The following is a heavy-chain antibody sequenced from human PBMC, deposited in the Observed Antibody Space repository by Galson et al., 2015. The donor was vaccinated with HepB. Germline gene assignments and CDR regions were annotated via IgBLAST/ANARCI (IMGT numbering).Heavy chain of an antibody. CDR1: GFAFGNYG. CDR3: AREDATITVAALEY. CDR2: IWKDGSNK. Sequence: SLRLSCAASGFAFGNYGMHWVRLAPGKGLEWVALIWKDGSNKLYADSLKGRFRISRDNAKNTLFLEADSLRAEDTAVYYCAREDATITVAALEYWGQGVLVTVSS. J-gene: IGHJ4*02. V-gene: IGHV3-33*01. D-gene: IGHD6-13*01.